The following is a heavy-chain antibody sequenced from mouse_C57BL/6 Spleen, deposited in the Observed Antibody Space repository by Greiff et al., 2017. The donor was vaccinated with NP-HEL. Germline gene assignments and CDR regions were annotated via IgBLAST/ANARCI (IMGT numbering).Heavy chain of an antibody. J-gene: IGHJ2*01. D-gene: IGHD2-4*01. CDR3: ERDYDTSFDY. CDR2: IHPNSGST. Sequence: VQLQQPGAELVKPGASVKLSCKASGYTFTSYWMHWVKQRPGQGLEWIGMIHPNSGSTNYNEKFKSKATLTVDKSSSTAYIQLSSLTSEDSAVYYKERDYDTSFDYRGQGTTLTVSS. V-gene: IGHV1-64*01. CDR1: GYTFTSYW.